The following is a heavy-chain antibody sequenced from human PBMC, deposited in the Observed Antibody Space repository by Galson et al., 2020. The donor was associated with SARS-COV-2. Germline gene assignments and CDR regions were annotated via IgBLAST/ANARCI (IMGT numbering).Heavy chain of an antibody. CDR2: IYHSGST. CDR3: ARGGRGLGELLRVDY. J-gene: IGHJ4*02. D-gene: IGHD3-10*01. Sequence: SETLSLTCAVSGGSISSGGYFWSWIRQPPGKGLEWIGYIYHSGSTYYNPSLKSRVTISVDRSKNQFSLKLSSVTAADTAVYYCARGGRGLGELLRVDYWGQGTLVTVSS. V-gene: IGHV4-30-2*01. CDR1: GGSISSGGYF.